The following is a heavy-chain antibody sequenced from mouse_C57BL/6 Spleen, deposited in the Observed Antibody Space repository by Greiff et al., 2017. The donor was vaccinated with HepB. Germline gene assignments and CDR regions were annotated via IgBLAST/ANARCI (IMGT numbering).Heavy chain of an antibody. CDR1: GYTFTSYW. J-gene: IGHJ4*01. Sequence: EVQLQQSGTVLARPGASVKMSCKTSGYTFTSYWMHWVKQRPGQGLEWIGAIYPGNSDTSYNQKFKGKAKLTAVTSASTAYMELSSLTNEDSAVYYCTREYGSSYYYAMDYWGQGTSVTVSS. D-gene: IGHD1-1*01. V-gene: IGHV1-5*01. CDR3: TREYGSSYYYAMDY. CDR2: IYPGNSDT.